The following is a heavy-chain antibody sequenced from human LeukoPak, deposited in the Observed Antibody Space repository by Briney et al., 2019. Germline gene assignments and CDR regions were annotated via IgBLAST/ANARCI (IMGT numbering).Heavy chain of an antibody. CDR1: GFTFSNYD. CDR3: ARDAYCYDSSGSRLFDY. Sequence: PGGSLRLSCAASGFTFSNYDMNWVRQAPGQGLEWVSLFSSIGSHRYYADSVKGRFTISRDNAKNSLYLQMNSLRPGDTAVYYCARDAYCYDSSGSRLFDYWGQGTLVTVSS. CDR2: FSSIGSHR. J-gene: IGHJ4*02. D-gene: IGHD3-22*01. V-gene: IGHV3-21*01.